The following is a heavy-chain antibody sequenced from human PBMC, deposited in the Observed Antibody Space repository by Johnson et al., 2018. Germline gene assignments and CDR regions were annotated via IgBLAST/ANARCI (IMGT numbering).Heavy chain of an antibody. CDR1: GFTFSTFA. Sequence: QVQLVQSGGGVVQPWRSLSLSCAASGFTFSTFAMNWVRQPPGKGLEWLALISYDATNKNYAHSVKGRFTISRDNLKDTVSLQMDNLTSEDTAVYYCARAPGIVGGTYFDSWGQGTLVTVSS. CDR2: ISYDATNK. D-gene: IGHD1-26*01. J-gene: IGHJ4*02. V-gene: IGHV3-30*04. CDR3: ARAPGIVGGTYFDS.